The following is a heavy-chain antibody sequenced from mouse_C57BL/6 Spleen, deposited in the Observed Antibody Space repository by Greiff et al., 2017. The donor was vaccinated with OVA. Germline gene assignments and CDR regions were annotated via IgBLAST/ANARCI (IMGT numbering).Heavy chain of an antibody. CDR2: ISSGGDYT. CDR3: TRDGPYYAMDY. J-gene: IGHJ4*01. V-gene: IGHV5-9-1*02. CDR1: GFTFSSYA. Sequence: EVKLVESGEGLVKPGGSLKLSCAASGFTFSSYAMSWVRQTPEKRLEWVAYISSGGDYTYYADTVKGRFTISRDNARNTLYLQMSSLKSEDTAMYYCTRDGPYYAMDYWGQGTSVTVSS.